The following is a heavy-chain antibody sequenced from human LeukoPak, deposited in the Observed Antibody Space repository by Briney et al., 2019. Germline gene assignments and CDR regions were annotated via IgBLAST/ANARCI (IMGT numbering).Heavy chain of an antibody. CDR3: ARDNAPAGGGLDY. CDR2: IYTGGLT. D-gene: IGHD2-2*01. Sequence: GGSLRLSCAASGFTVSSNHMTWVRQAPGKGLEWVSEIYTGGLTFYADSVTGRFTISRDNSKNTVYLQMNSLGVEDTARYHCARDNAPAGGGLDYWGQGTLVTVSS. V-gene: IGHV3-53*01. J-gene: IGHJ4*02. CDR1: GFTVSSNH.